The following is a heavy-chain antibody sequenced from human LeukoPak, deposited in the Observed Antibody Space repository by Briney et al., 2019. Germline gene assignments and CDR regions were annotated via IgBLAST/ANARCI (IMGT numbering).Heavy chain of an antibody. J-gene: IGHJ4*02. V-gene: IGHV4-59*01. D-gene: IGHD2/OR15-2a*01. CDR3: ASGTTFLKY. CDR1: GFTFSSYA. Sequence: KTGGSLRLSCAASGFTFSSYAMSWIRQPPGKGLEWIGYIYYSGSTNYNPSLKSRVTISVDTSKNQFSLKLSSVTAADTAVYYCASGTTFLKYWGQGTLVTVSS. CDR2: IYYSGST.